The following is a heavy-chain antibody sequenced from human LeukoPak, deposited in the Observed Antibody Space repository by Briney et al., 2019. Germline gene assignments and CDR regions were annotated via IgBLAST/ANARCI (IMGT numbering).Heavy chain of an antibody. CDR3: AREASGRSYDY. CDR2: IKQDGSEK. CDR1: GFTFSSYW. D-gene: IGHD3-10*01. V-gene: IGHV3-7*01. J-gene: IGHJ4*02. Sequence: GGSLRLSCAASGFTFSSYWMSWVRQAPGKGLEWVANIKQDGSEKYYVDSVKGRFTISRDNAKNSLYLQMKSLRAEDTAVYYCAREASGRSYDYWGQGTLVTVSS.